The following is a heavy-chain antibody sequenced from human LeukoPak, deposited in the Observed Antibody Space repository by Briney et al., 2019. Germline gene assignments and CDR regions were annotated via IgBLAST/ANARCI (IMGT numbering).Heavy chain of an antibody. CDR3: ARADFWSGFIDY. Sequence: PGGSPRLSCAASGLTFNNYGMHWVRQAPGKGLEWVAVISYDGSTKYYADSVKGRFTISRDNSENTLYLQMNSLRAEDTAVYYCARADFWSGFIDYWGQGTLVTVSS. J-gene: IGHJ4*02. D-gene: IGHD3-3*01. CDR2: ISYDGSTK. V-gene: IGHV3-30*03. CDR1: GLTFNNYG.